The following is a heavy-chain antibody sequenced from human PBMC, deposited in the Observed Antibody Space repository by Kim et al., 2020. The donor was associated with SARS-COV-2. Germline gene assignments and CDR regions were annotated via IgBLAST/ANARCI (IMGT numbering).Heavy chain of an antibody. CDR2: RT. D-gene: IGHD3-10*01. CDR3: ARGFSNYGTD. Sequence: RTSYADSGKGRLTNSREHAKNTLYLQMDSLRAEDTAVYYCARGFSNYGTDWGQGTLVTVSS. J-gene: IGHJ4*02. V-gene: IGHV3-74*01.